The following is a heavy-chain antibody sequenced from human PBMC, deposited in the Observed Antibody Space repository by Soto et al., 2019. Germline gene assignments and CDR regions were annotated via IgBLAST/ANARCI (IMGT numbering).Heavy chain of an antibody. Sequence: GGSLRLSCAASGFTFSSYGMHWVRQAPGKGLEWVAVISYDGSNKYYADSVKGQLNISRDNSKNTQYLQINNMKAEDMVVYYCAKDRVGITIFGVVINGYYGMDVWGQGT. CDR2: ISYDGSNK. CDR1: GFTFSSYG. V-gene: IGHV3-30*18. J-gene: IGHJ6*02. CDR3: AKDRVGITIFGVVINGYYGMDV. D-gene: IGHD3-3*01.